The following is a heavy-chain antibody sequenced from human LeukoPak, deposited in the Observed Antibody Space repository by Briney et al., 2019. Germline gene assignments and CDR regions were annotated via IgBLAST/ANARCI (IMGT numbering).Heavy chain of an antibody. J-gene: IGHJ4*02. CDR1: GHTFTGYY. CDR2: INPNSGDT. CDR3: ARDLSHYFDY. V-gene: IGHV1-2*02. Sequence: ASVKVSCKASGHTFTGYYMHWVRQAPGQGLEWMGWINPNSGDTNYAQKFQGRVTMTRDTSISTAYMELSRLRSDDTAVYYCARDLSHYFDYWGQGTLVTVSS.